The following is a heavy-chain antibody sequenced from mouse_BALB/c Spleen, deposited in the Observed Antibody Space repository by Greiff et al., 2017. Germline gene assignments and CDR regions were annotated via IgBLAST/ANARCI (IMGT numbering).Heavy chain of an antibody. Sequence: EVQLVESGGGLVKPGGSLKLSCAASGFTFSSYAMSWVRQSPEKRLEWVAEISSGGSYTYYPDTVTGRFTISRDNAKNTLYLEMSSLRSEDKAMYYCAREENFDVWGAGTTVTVSS. CDR2: ISSGGSYT. J-gene: IGHJ1*01. V-gene: IGHV5-9-4*01. CDR1: GFTFSSYA. CDR3: AREENFDV.